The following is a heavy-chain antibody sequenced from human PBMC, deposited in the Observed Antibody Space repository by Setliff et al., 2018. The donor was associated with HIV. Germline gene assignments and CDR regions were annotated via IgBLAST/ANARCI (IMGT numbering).Heavy chain of an antibody. CDR3: ARGTSLNVVPDAFDI. CDR2: IYHAGNT. J-gene: IGHJ3*02. Sequence: KTSETLSLTCTVPGYSISSGYYWAWIRQPPGKGLEWIGHIYHAGNTYYNPSLKSRVTISVDTSKSQISLRLNSLTAADTALYYCARGTSLNVVPDAFDIWGQGTMVTVSS. D-gene: IGHD3-16*01. CDR1: GYSISSGYY. V-gene: IGHV4-38-2*02.